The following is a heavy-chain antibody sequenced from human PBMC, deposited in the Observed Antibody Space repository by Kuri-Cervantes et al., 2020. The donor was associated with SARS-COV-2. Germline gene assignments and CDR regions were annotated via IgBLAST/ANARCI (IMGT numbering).Heavy chain of an antibody. CDR3: ARGSELEPSYYYYYYMDV. CDR2: IIPIFGTA. Sequence: SVKVSCKASGGTFSSYAISWVRQAPGQGLEWMGGIIPIFGTANYAQKFQGRVTMTRNTSISTAYMELSSLRSEDTAVYYCARGSELEPSYYYYYYMDVWGKGTTVTVSS. V-gene: IGHV1-69*05. J-gene: IGHJ6*03. CDR1: GGTFSSYA. D-gene: IGHD1-1*01.